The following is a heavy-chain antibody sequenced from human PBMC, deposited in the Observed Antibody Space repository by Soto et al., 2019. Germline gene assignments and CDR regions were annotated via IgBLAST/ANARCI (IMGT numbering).Heavy chain of an antibody. V-gene: IGHV3-30*18. J-gene: IGHJ3*02. Sequence: GGSLRLSCAASGFTVSSYRMHWVRQAPGKGLEWVAVISYDGSNQHYADSVKGRFTISRNNSKNTLYLQMNSLRAEDTAVYYRGNGAKPNGITMIGVAYDAFDIWGQGTMVTVSS. D-gene: IGHD3-22*01. CDR1: GFTVSSYR. CDR3: GNGAKPNGITMIGVAYDAFDI. CDR2: ISYDGSNQ.